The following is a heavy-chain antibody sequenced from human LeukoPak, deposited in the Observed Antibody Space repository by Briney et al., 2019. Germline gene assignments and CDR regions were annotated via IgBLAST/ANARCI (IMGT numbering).Heavy chain of an antibody. CDR3: ARDPPSRGTRYFDY. CDR2: ISSSSSTI. CDR1: GLTFSSHS. J-gene: IGHJ4*02. V-gene: IGHV3-48*01. Sequence: GGSLRLSCAVSGLTFSSHSMNWVRQAPGKGLEWLSHISSSSSTIYYADSVKGRFTISRDNAKNSLYLQMNSLRAEDTAVYYCARDPPSRGTRYFDYWGQGTLVTVSS. D-gene: IGHD3-16*01.